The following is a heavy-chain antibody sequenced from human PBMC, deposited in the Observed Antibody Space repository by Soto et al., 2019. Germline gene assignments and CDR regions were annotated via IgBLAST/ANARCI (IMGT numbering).Heavy chain of an antibody. J-gene: IGHJ6*02. V-gene: IGHV3-74*01. CDR2: INGDGSTT. Sequence: EVQLVESGGGLVQPGGSLRLSCAASEFTFSSYWMHWVRQPPGKGLVWVSRINGDGSTTNYADSVKGRFTISRDNAKNTLYLRINSLRAEDTAVYYWARGLRYLYGVDVWGQGTTVTVSS. CDR3: ARGLRYLYGVDV. D-gene: IGHD3-10*01. CDR1: EFTFSSYW.